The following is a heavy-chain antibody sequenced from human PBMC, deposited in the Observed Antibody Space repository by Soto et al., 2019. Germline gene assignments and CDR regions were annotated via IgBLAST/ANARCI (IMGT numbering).Heavy chain of an antibody. Sequence: LSLTCAVYGGSFSGYYWSWIRQPPGKGLEWIGEINHSGSTNYNPSLKSRVTISVDTSKNQFSLKLSSVTAADTAVYYCARVSGIYYYGMYVWGQGTTVTVSS. J-gene: IGHJ6*02. D-gene: IGHD3-10*01. CDR3: ARVSGIYYYGMYV. CDR1: GGSFSGYY. CDR2: INHSGST. V-gene: IGHV4-34*01.